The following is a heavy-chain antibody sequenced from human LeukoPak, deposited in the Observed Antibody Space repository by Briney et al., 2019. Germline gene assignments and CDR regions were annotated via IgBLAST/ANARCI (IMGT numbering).Heavy chain of an antibody. V-gene: IGHV1-2*02. CDR1: GYTFTDYF. D-gene: IGHD6-13*01. J-gene: IGHJ6*02. Sequence: ASVKVSCKASGYTFTDYFIHWVRQAPGQGLEWMGWINPSSGRKKYAQKFQGRVTMTRDTSISTAYMEFSRLRSDETAIYYCAREEIAAASGDGMDVWGQGTTVTVSS. CDR3: AREEIAAASGDGMDV. CDR2: INPSSGRK.